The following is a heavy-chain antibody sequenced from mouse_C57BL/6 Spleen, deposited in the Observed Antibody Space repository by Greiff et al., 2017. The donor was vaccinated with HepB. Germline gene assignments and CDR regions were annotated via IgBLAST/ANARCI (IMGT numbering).Heavy chain of an antibody. Sequence: VQLQQSGPVLVKPGASVKMSCKASGYTFTDYYMNWVKQSHGKSLEWIGVINPYNGGTSYNQKFKGKATLTVDKSSSTAYMELNSLTSEDSAVYYCARAYYSNYPLAMDYWGQGTSVTVSS. CDR2: INPYNGGT. J-gene: IGHJ4*01. CDR1: GYTFTDYY. V-gene: IGHV1-19*01. CDR3: ARAYYSNYPLAMDY. D-gene: IGHD2-5*01.